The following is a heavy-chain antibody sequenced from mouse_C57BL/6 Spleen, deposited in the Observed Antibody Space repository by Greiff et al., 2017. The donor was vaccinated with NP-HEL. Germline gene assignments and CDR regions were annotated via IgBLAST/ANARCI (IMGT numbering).Heavy chain of an antibody. CDR2: ISYDGSN. CDR3: ARDRGYYDYPFGY. J-gene: IGHJ2*01. V-gene: IGHV3-6*01. CDR1: GYSITSGYY. D-gene: IGHD2-4*01. Sequence: EVQLQQSGPGLVKPSQSLSLTCSVTGYSITSGYYWNWIRQFPGNKLEWMGYISYDGSNNYNPSLKNRISITRDTSKNQFFLKLNSVTTEDTATYYCARDRGYYDYPFGYWGQGTTLTVSS.